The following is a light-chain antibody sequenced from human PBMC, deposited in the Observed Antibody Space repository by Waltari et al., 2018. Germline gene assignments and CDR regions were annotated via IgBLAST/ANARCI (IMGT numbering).Light chain of an antibody. CDR2: GAS. V-gene: IGKV3-20*01. J-gene: IGKJ2*01. CDR1: QSVSTSF. Sequence: EIVLTQSPDTLSLSLGERATLSCRASQSVSTSFLAWYQQKPGQAPRLLIYGASNRATGIPDRFSGRGSGTDFTLTISRLEPEDFAVYYCQQYFSSPPYTFGQGTKLEIK. CDR3: QQYFSSPPYT.